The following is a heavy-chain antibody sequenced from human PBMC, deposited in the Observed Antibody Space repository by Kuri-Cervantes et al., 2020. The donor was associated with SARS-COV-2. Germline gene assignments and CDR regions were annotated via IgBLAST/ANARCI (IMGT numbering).Heavy chain of an antibody. V-gene: IGHV4-59*11. CDR3: AISGGFPYYSYYMDV. J-gene: IGHJ6*03. CDR2: IYYSGST. D-gene: IGHD1-26*01. Sequence: SETLSLTCTVSGGSISSHYWSWSRQPPGQGMEWIGYIYYSGSTNYNPSRKIRVTIPVDTSKNQFTLNLSSVTAADTAVYYCAISGGFPYYSYYMDVWGKGTTGTVSS. CDR1: GGSISSHY.